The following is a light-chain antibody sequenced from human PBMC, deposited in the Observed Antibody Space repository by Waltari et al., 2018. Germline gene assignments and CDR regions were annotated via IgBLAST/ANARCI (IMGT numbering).Light chain of an antibody. J-gene: IGKJ2*01. Sequence: DIVMTQSPDSLAASLGERATINCKSSQSVLHSSNNKNYLAWHQQKPGQPPKLLIYWASTRESGFPDRFSGSGSGTDFTLAISSLQAEDVAVYYCQQYYDIPYTFGQGTKLEI. CDR2: WAS. CDR1: QSVLHSSNNKNY. V-gene: IGKV4-1*01. CDR3: QQYYDIPYT.